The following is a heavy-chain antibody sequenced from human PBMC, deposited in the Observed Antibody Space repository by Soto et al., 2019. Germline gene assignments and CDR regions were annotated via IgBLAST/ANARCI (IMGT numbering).Heavy chain of an antibody. CDR1: GFTFSDYY. CDR2: ISSSSSYT. CDR3: VRENHPSEPSDY. V-gene: IGHV3-11*05. J-gene: IGHJ4*02. Sequence: QVQLVESGGGLVKPGGSLRLSCAASGFTFSDYYMSWIRQAPGKGLEWVSYISSSSSYTNYADSVKGRFTISRDNAKNSLYLQMNSLRAEDTAVYYCVRENHPSEPSDYWGQGTLVTVSS.